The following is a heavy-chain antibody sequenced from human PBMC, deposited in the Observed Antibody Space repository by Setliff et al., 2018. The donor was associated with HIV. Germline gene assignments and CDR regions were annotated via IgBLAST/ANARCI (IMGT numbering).Heavy chain of an antibody. CDR3: AHRPLSADDFDY. J-gene: IGHJ4*02. V-gene: IGHV2-5*01. CDR1: GFSLNTPGLG. CDR2: IYWNNGK. Sequence: SGPTLVNPTQTLTLTCTFSGFSLNTPGLGVGWIRQPPGEALEWLALIYWNNGKRYNPSLGSRLSITKDTSKNLVVLVMTNMDAVDTATYYCAHRPLSADDFDYWGQGTRVTVSS.